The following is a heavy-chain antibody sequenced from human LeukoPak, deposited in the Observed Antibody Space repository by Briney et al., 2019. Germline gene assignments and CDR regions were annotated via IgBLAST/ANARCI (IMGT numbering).Heavy chain of an antibody. CDR3: AKDLFGYYGSGSYPHYNWFDP. V-gene: IGHV3-23*01. J-gene: IGHJ5*02. CDR2: MTGCSGST. D-gene: IGHD3-10*01. Sequence: GESLRLSCAASGFAFSNAWMSWLRQAPGKGLEWVSAMTGCSGSTYYADSVKGRFTISRDNSKNTLYLQMNSLRAEDTAVYYCAKDLFGYYGSGSYPHYNWFDPWGQGTLVTVSS. CDR1: GFAFSNAW.